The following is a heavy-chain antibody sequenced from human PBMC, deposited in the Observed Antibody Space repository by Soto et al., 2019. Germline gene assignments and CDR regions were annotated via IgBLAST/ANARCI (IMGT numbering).Heavy chain of an antibody. CDR1: GGSISSGDYY. CDR2: IYYSGST. Sequence: PSATLSLTCTVSGGSISSGDYYWSWIRQPPGKGLEWIGYIYYSGSTYYNPSLKSRVTISVDTSKNQFSLKLSSVTAADTAVYYCAGAPRDYYYYGMDVWGQGTTVTVSS. V-gene: IGHV4-30-4*01. CDR3: AGAPRDYYYYGMDV. J-gene: IGHJ6*02.